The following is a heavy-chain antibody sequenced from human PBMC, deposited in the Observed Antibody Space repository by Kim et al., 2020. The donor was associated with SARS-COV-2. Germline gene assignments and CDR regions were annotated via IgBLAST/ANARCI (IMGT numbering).Heavy chain of an antibody. CDR3: AKDHGGSLDY. J-gene: IGHJ4*02. CDR2: GRT. D-gene: IGHD1-26*01. Sequence: GRTYYADSVKGRFTISRDKSKNTLYLQMNSLRAEDTAVYYCAKDHGGSLDYWGQGTLVTVSS. V-gene: IGHV3-23*01.